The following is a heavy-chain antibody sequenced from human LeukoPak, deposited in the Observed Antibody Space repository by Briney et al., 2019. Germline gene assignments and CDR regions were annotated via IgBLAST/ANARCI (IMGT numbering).Heavy chain of an antibody. D-gene: IGHD2-2*02. CDR3: ARGNTEAHFDY. CDR2: IYSGSA. Sequence: SETLSLTCTVSGGSISSYYWSWIRQPPGKGLEWIGFIYSGSANYNPSLKSRVTISVDTSKNQFSLKLSSVTAADTAVYYCARGNTEAHFDYWGQGTLVTVSS. J-gene: IGHJ4*02. CDR1: GGSISSYY. V-gene: IGHV4-59*12.